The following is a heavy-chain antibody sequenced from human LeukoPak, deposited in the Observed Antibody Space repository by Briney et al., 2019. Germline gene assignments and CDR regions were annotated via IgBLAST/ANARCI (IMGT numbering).Heavy chain of an antibody. CDR1: GFTFSTYA. CDR3: ARGSGGNTPYYFDY. Sequence: GGSLRLSCAASGFTFSTYALHWVRLAPGKGLEWVAVISYDDGSNKYYADSVKGRFTISRDNSKNTLYLQMNSLRTEDTAVYYCARGSGGNTPYYFDYWGQGTLVTVSS. V-gene: IGHV3-30*04. J-gene: IGHJ4*02. D-gene: IGHD2-2*02. CDR2: ISYDDGSNK.